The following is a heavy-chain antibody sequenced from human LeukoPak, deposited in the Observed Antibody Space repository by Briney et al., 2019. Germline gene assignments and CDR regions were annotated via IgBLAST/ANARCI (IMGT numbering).Heavy chain of an antibody. D-gene: IGHD5-24*01. CDR1: GFTFSSYA. Sequence: GGSLRLSCAASGFTFSSYAMSWVRQAPGKGLEWVSAISGSGGSTYYADSVKGRFTISRDNSKNTLYLQMNSLRAEDTAVYYCAKSGPLVEMATVGAFDIWGQGTMVTVSS. CDR2: ISGSGGST. J-gene: IGHJ3*02. CDR3: AKSGPLVEMATVGAFDI. V-gene: IGHV3-23*01.